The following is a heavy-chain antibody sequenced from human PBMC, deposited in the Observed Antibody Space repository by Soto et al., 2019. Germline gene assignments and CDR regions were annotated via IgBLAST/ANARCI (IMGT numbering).Heavy chain of an antibody. CDR1: GYTFTSYA. D-gene: IGHD3-16*02. Sequence: QVQLVQSGAEVKKPGASVKVSCKASGYTFTSYAMHWVRQAPGQRLEWMGWINAGNGNTKYSQKFQGRVTITRDTSASTAYMELSSLRSEDTAVYYCAIDYSWGNYRYTPPDYWGQGTLVTVSS. CDR3: AIDYSWGNYRYTPPDY. CDR2: INAGNGNT. J-gene: IGHJ4*02. V-gene: IGHV1-3*01.